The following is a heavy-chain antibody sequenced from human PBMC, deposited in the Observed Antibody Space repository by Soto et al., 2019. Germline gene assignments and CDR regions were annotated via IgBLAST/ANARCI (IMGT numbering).Heavy chain of an antibody. CDR3: ARVNYDFWSGYYPGDYYYYGMDV. Sequence: SETLSLTCAVSGGSISSSNWWSWVRQPPGKGLEWIGEIYHSGSTNYNPSLKSRVTISVDKSKNQFSLKLSSVTAADTAVYYCARVNYDFWSGYYPGDYYYYGMDVWGQGTTVTVSS. D-gene: IGHD3-3*01. J-gene: IGHJ6*02. V-gene: IGHV4-4*02. CDR2: IYHSGST. CDR1: GGSISSSNW.